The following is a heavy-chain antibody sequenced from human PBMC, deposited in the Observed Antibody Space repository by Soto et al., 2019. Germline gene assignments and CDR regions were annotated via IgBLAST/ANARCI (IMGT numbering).Heavy chain of an antibody. CDR1: GGSISSSSYY. CDR2: IYYSGST. D-gene: IGHD3-16*01. Sequence: SETLSLTCTVSGGSISSSSYYWSWIRQPPGKGLEWIGYIYYSGSTNYNPSLKSRVTISVDTSKNQFSLKLSSVTAADTAVYYCARGLGDGYNDIFDYWGQGTLVTVSS. V-gene: IGHV4-61*01. CDR3: ARGLGDGYNDIFDY. J-gene: IGHJ4*02.